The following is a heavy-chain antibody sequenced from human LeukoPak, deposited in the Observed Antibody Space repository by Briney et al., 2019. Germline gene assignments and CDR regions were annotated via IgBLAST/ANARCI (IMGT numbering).Heavy chain of an antibody. CDR1: GFTFSSYA. CDR3: AKSTRPWVAATHVDY. J-gene: IGHJ4*02. V-gene: IGHV3-23*01. D-gene: IGHD2-15*01. CDR2: INGSGGST. Sequence: GGSLRLSCAASGFTFSSYAMSWVRQAPGKGLEWVSAINGSGGSTYYADSVKGRFTISRDNSKNTLYLQMNSLRAEDTAVYYCAKSTRPWVAATHVDYWGQGTLVTVST.